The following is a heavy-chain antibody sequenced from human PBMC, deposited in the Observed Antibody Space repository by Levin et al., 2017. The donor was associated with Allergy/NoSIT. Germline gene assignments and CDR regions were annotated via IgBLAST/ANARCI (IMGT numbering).Heavy chain of an antibody. J-gene: IGHJ4*02. Sequence: SETLSLTCTVSGGSISSGGYRWSWIRQPPGTGLEWIGHIYYSGSTDYNPSLKSRVTISVDASKNQFSLKMSSVTAADTAVYYCARDAYSIGYWGQGTLVTVSS. CDR3: ARDAYSIGY. CDR1: GGSISSGGYR. CDR2: IYYSGST. V-gene: IGHV4-30-4*01. D-gene: IGHD5-18*01.